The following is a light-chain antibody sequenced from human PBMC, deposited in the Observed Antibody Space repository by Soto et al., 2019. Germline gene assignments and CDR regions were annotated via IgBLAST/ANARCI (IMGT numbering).Light chain of an antibody. Sequence: DIQMTQSPSSLSASLGDRVTITCRASQNINSHLNWYQQKPGKAPEVLIYAASRLQSGVPSRFRGSGSGTEFTLTISSPEPEDFATYYGQQSYITPLFTFSQGTKLDI. CDR2: AAS. J-gene: IGKJ2*01. V-gene: IGKV1-39*01. CDR1: QNINSH. CDR3: QQSYITPLFT.